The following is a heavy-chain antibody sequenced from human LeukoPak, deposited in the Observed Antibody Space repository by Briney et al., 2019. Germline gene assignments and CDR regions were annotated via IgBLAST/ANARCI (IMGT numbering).Heavy chain of an antibody. V-gene: IGHV1-69*13. CDR1: GGTFSSYA. CDR2: IIPIFGTA. D-gene: IGHD6-19*01. CDR3: ARSTAVAITERAEYFQH. J-gene: IGHJ1*01. Sequence: SVKVSCKASGGTFSSYAISWVRQAPGQGLEWMGGIIPIFGTANYAQKFQGRVTITADESTSTAYMELSSLRCEDMAVYYCARSTAVAITERAEYFQHWGQGTLVTVSS.